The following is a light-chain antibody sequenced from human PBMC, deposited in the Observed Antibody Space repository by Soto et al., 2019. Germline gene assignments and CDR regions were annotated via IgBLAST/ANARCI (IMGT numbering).Light chain of an antibody. CDR1: QSIGSW. CDR2: KAT. J-gene: IGKJ2*01. CDR3: QQYNDFQYT. V-gene: IGKV1-5*03. Sequence: DIQMTQSPSTLSASVGDGVTITCRASQSIGSWLAWYQQKPGKAPKLLLSKATNLQSEVPSRFSESGSGTDFSLTISSLQPVDSATYYCQQYNDFQYTFGQGTKLEI.